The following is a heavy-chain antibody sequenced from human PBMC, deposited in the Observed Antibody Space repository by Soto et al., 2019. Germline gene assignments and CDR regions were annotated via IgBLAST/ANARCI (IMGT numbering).Heavy chain of an antibody. Sequence: TLSLTCIVSVDSITSGTYYWSWIRQTPGKGLEHIGYIYDTGNTFYNPSLRGRLTISIDTSKKEVSLKLNSLTAADTAIYYCATAVHLGDYFDYWGQGTLVTVSS. V-gene: IGHV4-31*03. D-gene: IGHD2-15*01. CDR3: ATAVHLGDYFDY. J-gene: IGHJ4*02. CDR2: IYDTGNT. CDR1: VDSITSGTYY.